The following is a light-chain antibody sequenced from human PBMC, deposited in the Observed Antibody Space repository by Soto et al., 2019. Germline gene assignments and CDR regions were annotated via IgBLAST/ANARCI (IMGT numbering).Light chain of an antibody. CDR3: QQYGSSSIT. V-gene: IGKV3-20*01. Sequence: DIVLTRSPGTLSLSPGERATLSCRASQSVSSSYLAWYQQKPGQAPRLLIYGASTRATGIPARFSGSASGTEFTLTISGLQSEDFAVYYCQQYGSSSITFGQGTRLEIK. J-gene: IGKJ5*01. CDR1: QSVSSSY. CDR2: GAS.